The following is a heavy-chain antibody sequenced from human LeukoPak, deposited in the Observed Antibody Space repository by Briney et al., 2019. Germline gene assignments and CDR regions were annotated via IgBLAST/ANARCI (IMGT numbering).Heavy chain of an antibody. CDR3: AKVLPDSPMSHWYFDL. J-gene: IGHJ2*01. CDR2: IRHTGDST. V-gene: IGHV3-23*01. D-gene: IGHD5-18*01. Sequence: QAGGSLRLSCAASGFTFSTYSMSWVRQAPGKGLEWVSSIRHTGDSTAYAASVKGRFTISRDNSKNTLYLQMNSLRAEDTAFYYCAKVLPDSPMSHWYFDLWGRGTLVSVSA. CDR1: GFTFSTYS.